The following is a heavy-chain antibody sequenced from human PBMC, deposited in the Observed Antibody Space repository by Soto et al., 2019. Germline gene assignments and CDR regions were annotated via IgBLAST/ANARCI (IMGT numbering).Heavy chain of an antibody. J-gene: IGHJ6*02. D-gene: IGHD3-9*01. CDR2: IHYSGST. V-gene: IGHV4-39*01. CDR1: GGSISSSSYY. CDR3: ARQGIVTGYYYYGMDV. Sequence: PSETLSVTCTVSGGSISSSSYYGGLILQPPGKGLEWIGSIHYSGSTYYNPSLKSRVTIYVDTPKNQFSLKLSSVTAAAMAVYYCARQGIVTGYYYYGMDVWGQGSTVTVSS.